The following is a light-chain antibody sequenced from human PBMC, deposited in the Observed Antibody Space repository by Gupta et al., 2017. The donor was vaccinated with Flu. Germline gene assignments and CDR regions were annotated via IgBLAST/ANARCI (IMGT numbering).Light chain of an antibody. V-gene: IGKV1-5*03. Sequence: DIQMTQSPSTLSTSVGDRVTISCRASQSISNWLAWYQHIPGKTPKLLIYRTSILEGGVPSRFSGSASGTEFTLTINSLQPGDFATYYCQQDRSFPWTFGQGTKVEVK. J-gene: IGKJ1*01. CDR2: RTS. CDR3: QQDRSFPWT. CDR1: QSISNW.